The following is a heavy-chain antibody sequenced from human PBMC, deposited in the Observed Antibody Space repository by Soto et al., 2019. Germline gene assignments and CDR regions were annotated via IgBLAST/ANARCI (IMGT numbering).Heavy chain of an antibody. J-gene: IGHJ4*02. CDR1: GFTFSNSA. D-gene: IGHD6-19*01. V-gene: IGHV3-30-3*01. CDR2: ISYDGNNK. CDR3: ARDRVVAGIGEIDY. Sequence: QVQQVESGGGVVQPGRSLRLSCAASGFTFSNSAMHWARQAPGKGLEWVAVISYDGNNKYYADSVKGRFTISRDNSMNTLYLQMNSLRPEDTAVYYCARDRVVAGIGEIDYWGQGTLVTVSS.